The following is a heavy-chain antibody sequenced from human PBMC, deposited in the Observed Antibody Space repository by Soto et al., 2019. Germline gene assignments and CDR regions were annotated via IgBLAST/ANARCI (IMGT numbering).Heavy chain of an antibody. CDR1: GGSISSGGYY. CDR3: ARSSHSTVNPFDY. D-gene: IGHD4-17*01. Sequence: PSETLSLTCTVSGGSISSGGYYWSWIRQHPGKGLEWIGYIYYSGSTYYNPSLKSRVTISVDTSKNQFSLKLSSVTAADTAVYFCARSSHSTVNPFDYRGQGTLVPVSS. J-gene: IGHJ4*02. CDR2: IYYSGST. V-gene: IGHV4-31*03.